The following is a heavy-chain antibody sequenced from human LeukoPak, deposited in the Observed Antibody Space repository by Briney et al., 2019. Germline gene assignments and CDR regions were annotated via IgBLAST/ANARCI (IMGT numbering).Heavy chain of an antibody. CDR2: IYTSGGT. CDR3: ARLRSSSNPSTPLEYYFDY. CDR1: GGSISSYY. D-gene: IGHD6-13*01. V-gene: IGHV4-4*09. Sequence: SETLSLTCTVSGGSISSYYWSWIRQPPGKGLEWIGYIYTSGGTNYNPSLKSRVTISVDTSKNQFSLKLSSVTAADTAVYYCARLRSSSNPSTPLEYYFDYWGQGTLVTVSS. J-gene: IGHJ4*02.